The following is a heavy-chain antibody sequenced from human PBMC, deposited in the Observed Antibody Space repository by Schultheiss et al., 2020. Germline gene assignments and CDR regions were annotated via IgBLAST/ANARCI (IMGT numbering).Heavy chain of an antibody. CDR1: GFTFSSYA. CDR2: ISGSGGST. J-gene: IGHJ3*02. D-gene: IGHD3-16*01. Sequence: GGSLRLSCAASGFTFSSYAMSWVRQAPGKGLEWVSAISGSGGSTYYADSVKGRFTISRDNAKNSLYLQMNSLRAEDTAVYYCARDQSSWGAAHDAFDIWGQGTMVNVSS. V-gene: IGHV3-23*01. CDR3: ARDQSSWGAAHDAFDI.